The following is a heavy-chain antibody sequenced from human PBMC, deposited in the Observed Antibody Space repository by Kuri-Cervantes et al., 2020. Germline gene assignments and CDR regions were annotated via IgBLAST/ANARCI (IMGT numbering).Heavy chain of an antibody. D-gene: IGHD3-22*01. Sequence: GGSLRLSCAASGFTFSSYDMHWVRQATGKGLEWVSAIGTAGDTYYPGSVKGRFTISRENAKNSLYLQMNSLRAEDTAVYYCAKEDYYDSSGYYRPRVGADYWGQGTLVTVSS. CDR1: GFTFSSYD. J-gene: IGHJ4*02. CDR2: IGTAGDT. V-gene: IGHV3-13*01. CDR3: AKEDYYDSSGYYRPRVGADY.